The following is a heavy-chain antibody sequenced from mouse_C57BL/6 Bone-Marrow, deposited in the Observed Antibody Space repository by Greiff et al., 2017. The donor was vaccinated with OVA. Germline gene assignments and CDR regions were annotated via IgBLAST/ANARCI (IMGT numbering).Heavy chain of an antibody. V-gene: IGHV1-75*01. CDR1: GYTFTDYY. CDR2: IFPGSGST. J-gene: IGHJ4*01. CDR3: AGKIYYGNYGYAMDY. Sequence: QVQLKESGPELAKPGASVKISCKASGYTFTDYYINWVKQRPGQGLEWIGWIFPGSGSTYYNEKFKGKATLTVDKSSSTAYMLLSSLTSEDSAVYFCAGKIYYGNYGYAMDYWGQGTSVTVSS. D-gene: IGHD2-1*01.